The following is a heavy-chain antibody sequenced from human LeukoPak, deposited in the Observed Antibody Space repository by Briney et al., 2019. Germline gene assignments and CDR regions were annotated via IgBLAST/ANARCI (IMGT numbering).Heavy chain of an antibody. CDR3: VKSGGYGLIDY. CDR2: IYYTGNT. J-gene: IGHJ4*02. Sequence: SETLSLTCTVSGESTRSYYWSWIRQPAGKGLEWIGNIYYTGNTYYNASLQSRVTISIDTSENQFSLRLNSVTAADTAMYYCVKSGGYGLIDYWGPGTLVTVSS. CDR1: GESTRSYY. V-gene: IGHV4-59*04. D-gene: IGHD1-26*01.